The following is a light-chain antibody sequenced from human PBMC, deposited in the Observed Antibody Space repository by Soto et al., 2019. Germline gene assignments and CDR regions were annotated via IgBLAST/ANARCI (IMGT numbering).Light chain of an antibody. CDR1: SSNIGSNY. CDR3: AAWDDSLTVL. Sequence: QSVLTQPPSASGTPGQRVAISCSGSSSNIGSNYVYWYQQLPGTAPKLLIYRNDQRPSGVPDLFSGSKSGTSASLAISGLRSEDEADYYCAAWDDSLTVLFGGGTKVTVL. V-gene: IGLV1-47*01. J-gene: IGLJ2*01. CDR2: RND.